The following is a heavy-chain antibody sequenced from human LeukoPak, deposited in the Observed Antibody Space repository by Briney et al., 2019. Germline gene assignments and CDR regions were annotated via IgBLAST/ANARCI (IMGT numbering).Heavy chain of an antibody. D-gene: IGHD3-3*01. V-gene: IGHV1-18*01. CDR3: ARINPTYYDFWSGYDDYYYMDV. CDR1: GGTFSSYA. CDR2: ISAYNGNT. Sequence: ASVKVSCKASGGTFSSYAISWVRQAPGQGLEWMGWISAYNGNTNYAQKLQGRVTMTTDTSTSTAYMELRSLRSDDTAVYYCARINPTYYDFWSGYDDYYYMDVWGKGTTVTVSS. J-gene: IGHJ6*03.